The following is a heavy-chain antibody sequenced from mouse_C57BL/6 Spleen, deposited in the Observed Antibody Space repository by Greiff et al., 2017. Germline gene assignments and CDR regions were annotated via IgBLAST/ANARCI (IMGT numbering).Heavy chain of an antibody. J-gene: IGHJ4*01. CDR1: GYTFTEYT. CDR2: FYPGSGSI. V-gene: IGHV1-62-2*01. D-gene: IGHD2-10*02. Sequence: QVQLKQSGAELVKPGASVKLSCKASGYTFTEYTIHWVKQRSGQGLEWIGWFYPGSGSIKYNENFKDKATLTADNSSSTVDMELSRLTSEDSALYFCAIHEDRRYGPSYARDYWRQGTSVTVSS. CDR3: AIHEDRRYGPSYARDY.